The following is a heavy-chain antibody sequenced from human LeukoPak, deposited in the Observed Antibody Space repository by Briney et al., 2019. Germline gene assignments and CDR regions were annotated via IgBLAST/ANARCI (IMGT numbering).Heavy chain of an antibody. V-gene: IGHV1-46*01. CDR3: ARGRFPTKRSAYYYGAFDI. CDR2: VNPSGGST. Sequence: ASVKVSFKASGYTFTNYYMHWVRPAPGRGLEGMGIVNPSGGSTSYAQKSQGRVTKTRDTSTSTVYMELSSLRSEDTALYYCARGRFPTKRSAYYYGAFDIWGQGTMVTVSS. J-gene: IGHJ3*02. CDR1: GYTFTNYY. D-gene: IGHD3-22*01.